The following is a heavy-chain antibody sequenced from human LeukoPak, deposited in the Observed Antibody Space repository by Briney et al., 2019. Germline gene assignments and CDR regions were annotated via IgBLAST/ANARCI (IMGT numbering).Heavy chain of an antibody. J-gene: IGHJ4*02. CDR3: SREGGSGWAYDY. Sequence: GGSLIVSCTGSGFTFGDYAMSWFRQAPERGLEYIGFIRSKVYGGTPEYAASVRGRFTISRDDPKSITYLQMNSLKSEDTAVYYCSREGGSGWAYDYWGQGAVVTVSS. V-gene: IGHV3-49*03. CDR1: GFTFGDYA. CDR2: IRSKVYGGTP. D-gene: IGHD6-19*01.